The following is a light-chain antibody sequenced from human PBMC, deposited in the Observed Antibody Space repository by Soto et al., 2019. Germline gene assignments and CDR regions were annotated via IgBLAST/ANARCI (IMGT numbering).Light chain of an antibody. Sequence: QLVLTQPPSASGTPGQRVTISCSGSSSNIGSNTVNWYQQLPGTAPKLLIYSNKHQPSGVPDRFSGSKSGTSASLAISGLQSEVEADYYCAAWDDSLNGPVVFGGGTQLTVL. CDR2: SNK. CDR3: AAWDDSLNGPVV. CDR1: SSNIGSNT. V-gene: IGLV1-44*01. J-gene: IGLJ2*01.